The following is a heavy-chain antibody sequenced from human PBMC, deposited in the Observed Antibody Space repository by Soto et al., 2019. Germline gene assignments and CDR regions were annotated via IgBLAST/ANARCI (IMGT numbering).Heavy chain of an antibody. D-gene: IGHD2-2*01. Sequence: SETLSLTCTVSGGSISSGGYYWSWIRQHPGKGLEWIGYIYYSGTTYYNPSLKSRVTISVDTSKNQFSLKLSSVSAADTALYYRARCSLVVVPAPGFDPWGRGTLVTVSS. CDR1: GGSISSGGYY. CDR2: IYYSGTT. J-gene: IGHJ5*02. V-gene: IGHV4-31*03. CDR3: ARCSLVVVPAPGFDP.